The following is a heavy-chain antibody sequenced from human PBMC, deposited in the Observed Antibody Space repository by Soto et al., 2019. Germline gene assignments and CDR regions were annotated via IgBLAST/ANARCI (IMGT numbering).Heavy chain of an antibody. D-gene: IGHD6-13*01. CDR1: GGSISSSNW. J-gene: IGHJ1*01. CDR2: IFHSGST. Sequence: QVQLQESGPGLVKPSGTLSLTCAVSGGSISSSNWWSWVRQPPGRGLEWIGVIFHSGSTNYNPSLKSRVTISEDKCKNQFSLKLSSVTAADTAVYYCARRVANSWYGAEYCQHWGQGTLGTGSS. CDR3: ARRVANSWYGAEYCQH. V-gene: IGHV4-4*02.